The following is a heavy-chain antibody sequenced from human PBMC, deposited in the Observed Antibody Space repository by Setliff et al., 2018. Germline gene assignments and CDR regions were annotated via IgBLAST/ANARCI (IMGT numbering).Heavy chain of an antibody. Sequence: SETLSLTCTVSGGSISSGGYYWSWIRQHPGKGLEWIGYIYYSGSTYYNPSLKSRVTISVDTSKNQFSLKLSSVTAADTAVYYCARGSGLGYGSGSYYFDYWGQGTLVTVSS. CDR2: IYYSGST. CDR1: GGSISSGGYY. J-gene: IGHJ4*02. D-gene: IGHD3-10*01. V-gene: IGHV4-31*03. CDR3: ARGSGLGYGSGSYYFDY.